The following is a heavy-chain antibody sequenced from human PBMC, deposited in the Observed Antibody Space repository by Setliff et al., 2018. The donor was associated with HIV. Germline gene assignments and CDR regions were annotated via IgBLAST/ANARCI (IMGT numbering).Heavy chain of an antibody. CDR2: INHGGST. J-gene: IGHJ5*02. CDR3: ARSPRLRGGHNWFDP. D-gene: IGHD4-17*01. V-gene: IGHV4-39*07. CDR1: GVSISSRSYY. Sequence: PSETLSLTCTVSGVSISSRSYYWTWIRQPPGKGLEWIGEINHGGSTNYNPSLRSRVTISIDTSKNQFSLKVNSVTAADTAVYYCARSPRLRGGHNWFDPWGQGTLVTVSS.